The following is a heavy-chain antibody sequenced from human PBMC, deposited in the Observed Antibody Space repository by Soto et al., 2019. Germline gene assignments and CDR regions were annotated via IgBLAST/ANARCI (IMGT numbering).Heavy chain of an antibody. CDR2: IKTNTAGGTT. V-gene: IGHV3-15*07. CDR1: GLTLSNAW. D-gene: IGHD2-21*02. CDR3: TADQVVTSDYAMDV. J-gene: IGHJ6*02. Sequence: EVQLVESGGGLVKPGGSLRLSCAASGLTLSNAWMNWVREAPGKGLEWVGRIKTNTAGGTTDYAAPVKGRFTISRDDSKNKLYLQMNSLKTEDTAVYYCTADQVVTSDYAMDVWGQGTTVTVSS.